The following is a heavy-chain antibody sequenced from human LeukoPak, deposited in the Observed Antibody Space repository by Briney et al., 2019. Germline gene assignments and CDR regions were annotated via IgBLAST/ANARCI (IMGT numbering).Heavy chain of an antibody. CDR3: AKVGLDAEYFQH. D-gene: IGHD3/OR15-3a*01. CDR2: MNPNSGNT. CDR1: GYTFTSYD. V-gene: IGHV1-8*01. J-gene: IGHJ1*01. Sequence: ASVKVSCKASGYTFTSYDINWVRQATGQGLEWMGWMNPNSGNTGYAQKFQGRVTMTRNTSISTAYMELSSLRSEDTAVYYCAKVGLDAEYFQHWGQGTLVTVSS.